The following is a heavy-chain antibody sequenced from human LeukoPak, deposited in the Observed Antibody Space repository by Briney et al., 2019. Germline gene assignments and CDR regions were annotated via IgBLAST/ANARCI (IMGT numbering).Heavy chain of an antibody. CDR3: AREGEVPAAFDY. J-gene: IGHJ4*02. Sequence: GGSLRLSCAASGFTFSNYAMHWVRQAPGKGLEYVSAISSNGGSTYYANSVKGRLTISRDNSKNTLYLQIGSLRAEDMAVYYCAREGEVPAAFDYWGQGTLVTVSS. V-gene: IGHV3-64*01. CDR1: GFTFSNYA. D-gene: IGHD2-2*01. CDR2: ISSNGGST.